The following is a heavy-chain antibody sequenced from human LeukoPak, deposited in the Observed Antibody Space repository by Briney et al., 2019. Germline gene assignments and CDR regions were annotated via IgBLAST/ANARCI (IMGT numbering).Heavy chain of an antibody. V-gene: IGHV3-66*01. CDR2: IYSGGDT. Sequence: GGSLRLSCAASGFTVSSNYMSWVRQAPGKGLEWISVIYSGGDTYYADSVKGRFTISRDNSKNTLYLQMNSLRAEDTAVYYCARMGVYDYVWGSYRPKKYDAFDIWGQGTMVTVSS. J-gene: IGHJ3*02. D-gene: IGHD3-16*02. CDR1: GFTVSSNY. CDR3: ARMGVYDYVWGSYRPKKYDAFDI.